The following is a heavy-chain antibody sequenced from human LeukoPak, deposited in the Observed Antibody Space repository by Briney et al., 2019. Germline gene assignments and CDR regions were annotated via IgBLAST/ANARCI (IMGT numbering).Heavy chain of an antibody. CDR1: GGSFSGYY. CDR2: INHSGST. CDR3: ARVGGYCSGGSCYSTPEYFQH. V-gene: IGHV4-34*01. D-gene: IGHD2-15*01. Sequence: SETLSLTCAVYGGSFSGYYWSWIRQPPGKGLEWIGEINHSGSTNYNPSLKSRVTISVDTSKNQFSLKLSSVTAADTAVYYCARVGGYCSGGSCYSTPEYFQHWGXGTLVTVS. J-gene: IGHJ1*01.